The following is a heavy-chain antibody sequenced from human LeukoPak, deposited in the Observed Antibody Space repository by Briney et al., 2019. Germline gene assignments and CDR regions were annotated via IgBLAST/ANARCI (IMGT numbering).Heavy chain of an antibody. CDR2: TYYRSKWYN. CDR1: GDSVSSNSAA. D-gene: IGHD2-2*02. Sequence: SQTLSLTCAISGDSVSSNSAAWNWIRQSPSRGLEWLGRTYYRSKWYNDYAVSVKSRITINPDTSKNQFSLQLNSVTPEDTAVYYCARGKGANVFVVVPAAIDPSYYYYGMDVWGQGTTVTVSS. J-gene: IGHJ6*02. CDR3: ARGKGANVFVVVPAAIDPSYYYYGMDV. V-gene: IGHV6-1*01.